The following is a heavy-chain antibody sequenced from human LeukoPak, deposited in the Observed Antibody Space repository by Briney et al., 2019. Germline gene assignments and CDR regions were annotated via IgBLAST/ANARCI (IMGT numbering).Heavy chain of an antibody. J-gene: IGHJ4*02. CDR3: ARRRGDIAAAGAFDY. CDR2: ISSSSSYI. D-gene: IGHD6-13*01. V-gene: IGHV3-21*01. Sequence: PGGSLRLSCAASGFTFSSYSMNWVRQAPGKGLEWVSSISSSSSYIYYADSVKDRFTISRDNAKNSLYLQMNSLRAEDTAVYYCARRRGDIAAAGAFDYWGQGTLVTVSS. CDR1: GFTFSSYS.